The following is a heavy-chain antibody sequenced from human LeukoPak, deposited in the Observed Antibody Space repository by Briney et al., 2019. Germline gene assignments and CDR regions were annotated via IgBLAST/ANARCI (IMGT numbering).Heavy chain of an antibody. J-gene: IGHJ4*02. D-gene: IGHD3-10*01. Sequence: GGSLRLSCAASGFSFDTYAMHWVRQAPGQGLEWVALIWHDGSHKFYSNSVRGQFTISRDNSKNTVYLQMNNLRPDDTAVYYCARKFFGSESYPDFWGQGPLVTVS. CDR1: GFSFDTYA. V-gene: IGHV3-33*01. CDR2: IWHDGSHK. CDR3: ARKFFGSESYPDF.